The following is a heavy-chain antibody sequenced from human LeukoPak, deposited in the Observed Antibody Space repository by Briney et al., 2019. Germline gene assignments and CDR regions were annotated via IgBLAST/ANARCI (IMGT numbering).Heavy chain of an antibody. CDR3: AKDVEWELHFPND. CDR2: ISWNSGSI. D-gene: IGHD1-26*01. J-gene: IGHJ4*02. V-gene: IGHV3-9*01. CDR1: GFTFSSYW. Sequence: GGSLRLSCAASGFTFSSYWMHWVRQAPGKGLVWVSGISWNSGSIGYADSVKGRFTISRDNAKNSLYLQMNSLRAEDTALYYCAKDVEWELHFPNDWGQGTLVTVSS.